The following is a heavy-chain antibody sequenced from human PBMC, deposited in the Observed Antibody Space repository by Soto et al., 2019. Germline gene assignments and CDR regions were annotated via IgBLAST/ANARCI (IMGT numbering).Heavy chain of an antibody. CDR3: TRDLKPWYYYDSSGYYPHNWFDP. V-gene: IGHV3-49*03. J-gene: IGHJ5*02. D-gene: IGHD3-22*01. CDR2: IRSKAYGGTT. CDR1: GFTFGDYA. Sequence: GGSLRLSCTASGFTFGDYAMSWFRQAPGKGLEWVSFIRSKAYGGTTEYAASVKGRFTISRDDSKSIAYLQMNSLKTEDTAVYYCTRDLKPWYYYDSSGYYPHNWFDPWGQGTLVTVSS.